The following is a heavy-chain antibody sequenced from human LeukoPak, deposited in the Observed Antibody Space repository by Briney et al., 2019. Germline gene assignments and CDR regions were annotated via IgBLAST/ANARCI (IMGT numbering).Heavy chain of an antibody. CDR1: GYTFTIYA. Sequence: ASVTVSFKASGYTFTIYAMNWVRQGPGQGLEWMGWINTNTGNTTYYQGFTGRFVFSLDTSVSTAYLQISSLKAEDTAVYYCATSKGIQLWLPGPRNWFDPWGQGTLVTVSS. D-gene: IGHD5-18*01. J-gene: IGHJ5*02. CDR3: ATSKGIQLWLPGPRNWFDP. V-gene: IGHV7-4-1*02. CDR2: INTNTGNT.